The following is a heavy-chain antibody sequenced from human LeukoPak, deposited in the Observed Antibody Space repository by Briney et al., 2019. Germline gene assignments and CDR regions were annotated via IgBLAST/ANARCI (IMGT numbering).Heavy chain of an antibody. Sequence: SETLSLTCAVCGGSFSGYYWSWIRQPPGEGLEWIGEINHSGSTNYNPSLKSRVTISVDTSKNQFSLKLSSVTAADTAVYYCARARGYSYGYHYWGQGTLVTVSS. CDR3: ARARGYSYGYHY. V-gene: IGHV4-34*01. CDR1: GGSFSGYY. CDR2: INHSGST. D-gene: IGHD5-18*01. J-gene: IGHJ4*02.